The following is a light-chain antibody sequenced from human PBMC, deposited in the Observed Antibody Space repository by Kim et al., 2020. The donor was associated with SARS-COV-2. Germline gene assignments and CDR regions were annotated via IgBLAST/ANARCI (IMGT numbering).Light chain of an antibody. J-gene: IGKJ4*01. Sequence: PGERATISCRASQSVSGYLAWYQQKPGQAPRLFIVNGSQRAPGIPARFSGSWSGTDFTLTISSLEPEDFAVYYCQQRNNWPFTLGDGTKVDI. CDR1: QSVSGY. CDR2: NGS. V-gene: IGKV3-11*01. CDR3: QQRNNWPFT.